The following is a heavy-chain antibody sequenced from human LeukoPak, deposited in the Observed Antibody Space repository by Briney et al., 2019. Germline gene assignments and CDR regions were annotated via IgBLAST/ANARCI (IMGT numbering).Heavy chain of an antibody. D-gene: IGHD2-2*01. Sequence: SETLSLTCTVSGGSISGYYWSWIRQSPGRGLEWIGFIYYSGSTTYNPSLKSRVTIPVDTSKNQFSLKLSSVTAADTAVYYCARDKKGTSCYDYWGQGTLVTVSS. CDR3: ARDKKGTSCYDY. V-gene: IGHV4-59*01. J-gene: IGHJ4*02. CDR1: GGSISGYY. CDR2: IYYSGST.